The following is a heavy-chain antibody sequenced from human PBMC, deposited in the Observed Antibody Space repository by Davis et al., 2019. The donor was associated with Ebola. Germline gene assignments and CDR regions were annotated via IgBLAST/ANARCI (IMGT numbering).Heavy chain of an antibody. CDR2: INSDGSST. D-gene: IGHD1-26*01. CDR3: ARGIVGATYYYYGMDV. CDR1: GFTFSSYA. Sequence: GESLKISCAASGFTFSSYAMHWVRQAPGKGLVWVSRINSDGSSTSYADSVKGRFTISRDNAKNTLYLQMNSLRAEDTAVYYCARGIVGATYYYYGMDVWGQGTTVTVSS. J-gene: IGHJ6*02. V-gene: IGHV3-74*01.